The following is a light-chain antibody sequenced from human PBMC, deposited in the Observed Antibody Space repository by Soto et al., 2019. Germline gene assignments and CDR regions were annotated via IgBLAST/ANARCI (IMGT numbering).Light chain of an antibody. CDR3: QQATNFPLS. V-gene: IGKV1D-12*01. CDR2: AAS. J-gene: IGKJ4*01. Sequence: DIQMTQSPSSVAASVGDRVTITCRASQDIRSWLAWYQQKPGKDPKLLIYAASTLQSGVPSRFSGSGYGTDFTLTISSLQPEDFATYYCQQATNFPLSFGGGTKVEI. CDR1: QDIRSW.